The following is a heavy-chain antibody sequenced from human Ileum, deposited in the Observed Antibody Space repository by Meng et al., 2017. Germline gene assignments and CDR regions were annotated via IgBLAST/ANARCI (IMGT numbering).Heavy chain of an antibody. CDR2: ISSSSSYI. Sequence: VQLVESGGCLVKPGGSLSLSCAASGFTFSSYSMNWVRQAPGKGLEWVSSISSSSSYIYYADSVKGRFTISRDNAKNSLYLQMNSLRAEDTAVYYCAREGIAAAGTWFDPWGQGTLVTVSS. CDR1: GFTFSSYS. D-gene: IGHD6-13*01. V-gene: IGHV3-21*01. CDR3: AREGIAAAGTWFDP. J-gene: IGHJ5*02.